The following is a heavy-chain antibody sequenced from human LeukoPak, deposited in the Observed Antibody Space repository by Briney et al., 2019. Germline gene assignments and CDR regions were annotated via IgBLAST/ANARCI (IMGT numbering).Heavy chain of an antibody. J-gene: IGHJ4*02. V-gene: IGHV3-23*01. Sequence: GGSLRLSCAASGFTFSTFAMIWVRQPPGKGLEWVSTISNSDGSTYYADSVKGRFTISRDNSENTLYLQMNSLRAEDTAVYYCAKATGYLLWGQGTLVTVSS. CDR1: GFTFSTFA. CDR2: ISNSDGST. CDR3: AKATGYLL. D-gene: IGHD1-14*01.